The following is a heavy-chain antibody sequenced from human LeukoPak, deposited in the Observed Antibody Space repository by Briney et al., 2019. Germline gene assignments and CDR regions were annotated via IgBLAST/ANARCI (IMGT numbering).Heavy chain of an antibody. J-gene: IGHJ6*03. Sequence: GGSLRLSCAASGFTFSSYSMNWVRQAPGKGLEWVSSISSSSSYIYYADSVKGRFTISRDDAKNSLYLQMNRLRAEDTAVYYCASGLGYCSSTSCYDYYYYYMDVWGKGTTVTVSS. CDR3: ASGLGYCSSTSCYDYYYYYMDV. CDR2: ISSSSSYI. V-gene: IGHV3-21*01. D-gene: IGHD2-2*01. CDR1: GFTFSSYS.